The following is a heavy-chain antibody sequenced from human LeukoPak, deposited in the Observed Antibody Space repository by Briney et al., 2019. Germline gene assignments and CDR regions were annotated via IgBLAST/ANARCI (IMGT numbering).Heavy chain of an antibody. CDR3: ARQITMIVVDY. CDR2: IYYSGST. V-gene: IGHV4-39*01. J-gene: IGHJ4*02. D-gene: IGHD3-22*01. Sequence: SETLSLTCTVSGGSISSSSYYWGWILQPLGKGLEWIGSIYYSGSTYYNPSLKSRVTISVDTSKNQFSLKLSSVTAADTAVYYCARQITMIVVDYWGQGTLVTVSS. CDR1: GGSISSSSYY.